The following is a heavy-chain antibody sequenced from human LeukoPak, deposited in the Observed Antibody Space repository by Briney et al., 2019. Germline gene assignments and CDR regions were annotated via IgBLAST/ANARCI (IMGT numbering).Heavy chain of an antibody. J-gene: IGHJ4*02. CDR3: ASRELDYYDSSGYSEFDY. D-gene: IGHD3-22*01. Sequence: SETLSLTCAVYGGSFSGYYWSWIRQPPGEGLEWIGEINHSGSTNYNPSLKSRVTISVDTSKNQFSLKLSSVTAADTAVYYCASRELDYYDSSGYSEFDYWGQGTLVTVSS. CDR2: INHSGST. V-gene: IGHV4-34*01. CDR1: GGSFSGYY.